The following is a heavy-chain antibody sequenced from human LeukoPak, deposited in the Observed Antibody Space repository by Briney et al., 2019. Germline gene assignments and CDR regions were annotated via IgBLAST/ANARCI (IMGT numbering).Heavy chain of an antibody. J-gene: IGHJ6*02. CDR3: ARGNIVYYYGMDV. CDR2: VYAGGST. Sequence: GGSLRLSCAASGFTVSSDFMAWVRQSPGTGLDWVSAVYAGGSTHYADSVKGRFTISRDSSKNTLDLQMNNLRVEDTAVYYCARGNIVYYYGMDVWGQGTTVTVS. D-gene: IGHD2/OR15-2a*01. CDR1: GFTVSSDF. V-gene: IGHV3-66*01.